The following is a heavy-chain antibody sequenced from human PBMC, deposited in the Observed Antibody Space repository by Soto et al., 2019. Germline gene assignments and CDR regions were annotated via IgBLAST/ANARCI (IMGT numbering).Heavy chain of an antibody. CDR1: GYSFTSYW. CDR2: IDPSDSYT. D-gene: IGHD3-10*01. V-gene: IGHV5-10-1*01. Sequence: GESLKISCKGSGYSFTSYWISWVRQMPGKGLEWMGRIDPSDSYTNYSPSFQGHVTIPADKSISTAYLQWSSLKASDTAMYYCARLRDYYGSGSYIRYYYGMDVWGQGTTVTVSS. J-gene: IGHJ6*02. CDR3: ARLRDYYGSGSYIRYYYGMDV.